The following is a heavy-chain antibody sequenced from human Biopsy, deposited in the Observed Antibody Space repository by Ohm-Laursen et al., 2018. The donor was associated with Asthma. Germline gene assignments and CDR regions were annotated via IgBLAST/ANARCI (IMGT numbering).Heavy chain of an antibody. D-gene: IGHD6-19*01. CDR3: ARDSYSSGLYDDFES. CDR1: GFSFSNFA. CDR2: ISKDASTQ. Sequence: SLRLSCSASGFSFSNFAIHWVRQAPGKGLEWVGVISKDASTQDYADSVKGRFTISRDNAKNSLYLQMNSLRAEDTAAYYCARDSYSSGLYDDFESWGQGTLVTVSS. J-gene: IGHJ4*02. V-gene: IGHV3-30*07.